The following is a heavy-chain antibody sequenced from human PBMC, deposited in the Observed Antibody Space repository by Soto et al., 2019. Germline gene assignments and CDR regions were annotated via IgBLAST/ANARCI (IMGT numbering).Heavy chain of an antibody. Sequence: QITLKESGPTLVKPTQTLTLTCTFSGFSLSTSGVSVNWIRQPPGKALEWLALIYWDDDKRYNPALKSRLTITKDTSENQVVLTMTDMDPVDTATYYCAHSRPCDSCAYYHEDAFNIWGQGTMVTVSS. CDR2: IYWDDDK. V-gene: IGHV2-5*02. CDR3: AHSRPCDSCAYYHEDAFNI. CDR1: GFSLSTSGVS. J-gene: IGHJ3*02. D-gene: IGHD3-22*01.